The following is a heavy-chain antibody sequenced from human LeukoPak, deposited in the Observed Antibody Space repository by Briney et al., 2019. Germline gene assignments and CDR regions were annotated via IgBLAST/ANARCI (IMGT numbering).Heavy chain of an antibody. V-gene: IGHV4-4*07. D-gene: IGHD3-22*01. CDR2: IYTSGST. CDR3: ARFPVIGTSGSYAFDI. J-gene: IGHJ3*02. CDR1: GGSISSYY. Sequence: SETLSLTCTVSGGSISSYYWNWVRQPAGKGLEWIGRIYTSGSTNYNPSLKSRVTISVDTSKNQFSLKLSSVTAADTAVYYCARFPVIGTSGSYAFDIWGQGTMVTVSS.